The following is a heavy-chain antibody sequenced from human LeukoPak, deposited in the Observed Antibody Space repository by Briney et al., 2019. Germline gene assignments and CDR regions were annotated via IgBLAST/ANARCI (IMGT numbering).Heavy chain of an antibody. CDR3: ARGFHGMDV. CDR1: GFTVSSHY. CDR2: ISSSGNNI. D-gene: IGHD3-10*01. J-gene: IGHJ6*02. V-gene: IGHV3-11*01. Sequence: GGSLRLSCAASGFTVSSHYMYWIRQAPGKGLEWVSYISSSGNNIDYVDSVKGRFTISRDNAKKSLSLQMNSLRAEDTAVYYCARGFHGMDVWGQGTTVTVSS.